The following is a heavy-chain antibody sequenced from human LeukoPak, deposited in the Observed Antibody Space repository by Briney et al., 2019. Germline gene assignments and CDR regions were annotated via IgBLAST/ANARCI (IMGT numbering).Heavy chain of an antibody. CDR1: GFTFNNYW. D-gene: IGHD2-15*01. V-gene: IGHV3-74*01. J-gene: IGHJ5*02. CDR3: TRRVSATRWFDP. Sequence: GGSLRLSCATSGFTFNNYWMHWVRQAPGKGLEWVSRISNDGTTTIYADSVKGRFTISRDNAENTMYLQMNSVKVEDTAVYYCTRRVSATRWFDPWGQGTLVTVSS. CDR2: ISNDGTTT.